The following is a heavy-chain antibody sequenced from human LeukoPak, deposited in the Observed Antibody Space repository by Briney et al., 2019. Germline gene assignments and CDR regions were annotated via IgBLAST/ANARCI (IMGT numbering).Heavy chain of an antibody. CDR1: GYTFTSYG. V-gene: IGHV1-18*01. CDR3: ARGGGYCSSTSCEGDAFDI. CDR2: ISAYNGNT. D-gene: IGHD2-2*01. J-gene: IGHJ3*02. Sequence: ASVKVSCKASGYTFTSYGISWVRQAPGQGLERMGWISAYNGNTNYAQKLQGRVTMTTDTSTSTAYMELRSLRSDDTAVYYCARGGGYCSSTSCEGDAFDIWGQGTMVTVSS.